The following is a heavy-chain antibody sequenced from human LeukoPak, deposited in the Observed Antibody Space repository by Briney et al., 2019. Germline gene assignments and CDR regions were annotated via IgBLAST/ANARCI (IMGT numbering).Heavy chain of an antibody. CDR2: IIPIFVTA. V-gene: IGHV1-69*05. Sequence: ASVKVSCKASGGTFSSYAISWVGQAPGQRLEWMGGIIPIFVTANYAQKFQGRVTITTDESTSTAYMELSSLRSEDTAVYYCASRSGYRSSEKDQLDYWGQGTLVTVSS. J-gene: IGHJ4*02. CDR1: GGTFSSYA. D-gene: IGHD2-2*01. CDR3: ASRSGYRSSEKDQLDY.